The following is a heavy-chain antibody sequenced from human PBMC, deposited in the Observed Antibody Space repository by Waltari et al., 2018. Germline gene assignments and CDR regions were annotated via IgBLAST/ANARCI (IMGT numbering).Heavy chain of an antibody. V-gene: IGHV4-4*02. CDR1: GDSMSSTDC. Sequence: QLQLQESGPGLVKPSGTLSLTCAVSGDSMSSTDCWSWVRQPPGKGLEWVGQVRGDGKTNYNPSFASRITISLDTYNKQFSLEVTSATAADTAIYYCARDRGRGLYLDSWGPGTQVTVSP. J-gene: IGHJ4*02. D-gene: IGHD1-26*01. CDR3: ARDRGRGLYLDS. CDR2: VRGDGKT.